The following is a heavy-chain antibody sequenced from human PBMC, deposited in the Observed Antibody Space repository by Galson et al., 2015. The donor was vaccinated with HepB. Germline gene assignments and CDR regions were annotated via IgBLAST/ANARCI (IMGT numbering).Heavy chain of an antibody. V-gene: IGHV3-15*01. CDR2: IKSKTDGGTT. J-gene: IGHJ5*02. CDR1: GFTFSNAW. Sequence: SLRLSCAASGFTFSNAWMSWVRQAPGKGLEWVGRIKSKTDGGTTDYAAPVKGRFTISRDDSKNTLYLQMNSLKTEDTAVYYCTTDHYQLLYISSPGALFDPWGQGTLVTVSS. D-gene: IGHD2-2*02. CDR3: TTDHYQLLYISSPGALFDP.